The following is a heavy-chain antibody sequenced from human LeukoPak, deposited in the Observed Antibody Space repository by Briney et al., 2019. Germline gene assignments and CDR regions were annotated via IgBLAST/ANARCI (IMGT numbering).Heavy chain of an antibody. J-gene: IGHJ4*02. CDR2: IYPGDSDT. Sequence: GESLKISCKGSGYRFTSYWIGWVRQMPGKGLEWMGIIYPGDSDTRYSPSFQGQVTIPADKSISTAYQQWSSLKASDTAMYYCARHARTDYGGNSLDYWGQGTLVTVSS. D-gene: IGHD4-23*01. CDR1: GYRFTSYW. V-gene: IGHV5-51*01. CDR3: ARHARTDYGGNSLDY.